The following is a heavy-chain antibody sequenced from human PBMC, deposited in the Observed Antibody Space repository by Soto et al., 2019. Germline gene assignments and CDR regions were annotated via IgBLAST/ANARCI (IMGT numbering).Heavy chain of an antibody. CDR2: SDHSGST. Sequence: PSETLSLTCAVSGGSISSSNWWSWVRQPPGKGLEWIGESDHSGSTKYNPSLKRRVTISVDKSKNQFSLKLSSVTAADTAVYYCARVSGSYYYGMDVWGQGTTVTVSS. J-gene: IGHJ6*02. V-gene: IGHV4-4*02. CDR3: ARVSGSYYYGMDV. CDR1: GGSISSSNW.